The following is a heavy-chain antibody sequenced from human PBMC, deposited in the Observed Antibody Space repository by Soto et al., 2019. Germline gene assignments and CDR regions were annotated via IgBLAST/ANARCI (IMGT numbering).Heavy chain of an antibody. J-gene: IGHJ4*02. CDR3: TTELFPCIGGSCYGYY. Sequence: GGSLRLSCAASGFTFSNAWMSWVRQAPGKGLEWVGRIKSKTDGGTTDYAAPVKGRFTISRDDSKNTLYLQMNSLKTEDTAVYYCTTELFPCIGGSCYGYYWGQGTLVTVSS. V-gene: IGHV3-15*01. D-gene: IGHD2-15*01. CDR1: GFTFSNAW. CDR2: IKSKTDGGTT.